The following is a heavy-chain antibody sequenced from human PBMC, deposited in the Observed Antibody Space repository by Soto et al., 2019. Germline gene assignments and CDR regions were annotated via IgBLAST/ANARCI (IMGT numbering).Heavy chain of an antibody. CDR3: ARGGDILTGYYMGPIDY. J-gene: IGHJ4*02. D-gene: IGHD3-9*01. V-gene: IGHV4-31*03. Sequence: SETLSLTCTVSGGSISSGGYYWSWIRQHPGKGLEWIGYIYYSGSTYYNPSLKSRVTISVDTSKNQFSLKLSSVTAADTAVYYCARGGDILTGYYMGPIDYWGQGTLVTVSS. CDR1: GGSISSGGYY. CDR2: IYYSGST.